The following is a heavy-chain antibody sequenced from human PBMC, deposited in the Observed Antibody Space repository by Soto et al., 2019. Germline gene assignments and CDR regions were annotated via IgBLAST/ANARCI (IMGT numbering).Heavy chain of an antibody. D-gene: IGHD6-13*01. V-gene: IGHV3-74*01. CDR3: GRDLHIAAADY. CDR1: GFAFRNYW. Sequence: EVQLVESGGGLVQPGGSLRLSCAASGFAFRNYWMHWVRRAPGKGLEWVSRIEGDGSFTDYADSVKGRFTISRDNAKNTVYLQLTTLGAEDTAVYYCGRDLHIAAADYWGQGTLVTGSS. CDR2: IEGDGSFT. J-gene: IGHJ4*02.